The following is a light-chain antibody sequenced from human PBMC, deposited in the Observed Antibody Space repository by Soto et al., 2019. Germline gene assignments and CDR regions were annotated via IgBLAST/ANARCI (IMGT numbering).Light chain of an antibody. J-gene: IGKJ4*01. CDR1: QSVGRNF. CDR2: GAS. V-gene: IGKV3-20*01. CDR3: HQYATSLLT. Sequence: EIVLRQSPGTLSLSPVESTTLSCRASQSVGRNFLAWYQQKPGPAPRLLIHGASNRATGIPDRFSGSGSETDFTLTISRLEPEDFAVYYCHQYATSLLTFGGGTKVEIK.